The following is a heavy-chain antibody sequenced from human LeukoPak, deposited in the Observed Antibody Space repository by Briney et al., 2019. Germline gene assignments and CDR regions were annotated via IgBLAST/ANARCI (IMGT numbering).Heavy chain of an antibody. CDR2: IYYSGST. Sequence: IPSETLSLTCTVSGGSISSSSYYWGWIRQPPGKGLEWIGSIYYSGSTYYNPSLKSRVSISVDTSKNQFSLKLSSVTAADTAVYYCAREAFSGGYYDDYWGQGTLVTVSS. CDR3: AREAFSGGYYDDY. D-gene: IGHD3-22*01. J-gene: IGHJ4*02. V-gene: IGHV4-39*07. CDR1: GGSISSSSYY.